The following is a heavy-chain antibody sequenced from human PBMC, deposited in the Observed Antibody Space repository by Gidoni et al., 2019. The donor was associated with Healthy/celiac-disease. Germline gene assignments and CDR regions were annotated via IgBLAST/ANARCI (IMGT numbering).Heavy chain of an antibody. CDR1: GGSISSGDYY. D-gene: IGHD3-10*01. CDR3: AREITAPEPPPYNWFDP. V-gene: IGHV4-30-4*01. CDR2: IYCSGST. J-gene: IGHJ5*02. Sequence: QVHLQESGPGLVQPSQTLSLTRTVSGGSISSGDYYWSWIRQPPGKGLEWIGYIYCSGSTYYNPALKSRVTISVDTSKNQFSLKLSSVTAADTAVYYCAREITAPEPPPYNWFDPWGQGTLVTVSS.